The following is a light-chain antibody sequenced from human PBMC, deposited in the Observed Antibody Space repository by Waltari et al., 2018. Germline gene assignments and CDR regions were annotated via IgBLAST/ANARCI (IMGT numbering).Light chain of an antibody. J-gene: IGLJ2*01. CDR1: SSDVGGDDS. Sequence: QSALTQPASVSGSPGQSITISCTGSSSDVGGDDSVSWYEDHPGQAPKVIIYDVNKRPSGVSDRLSGSKSGNTASLTISGLQAEDEATFYCSSQSTKNGVIFGGGTKVTVL. V-gene: IGLV2-14*03. CDR2: DVN. CDR3: SSQSTKNGVI.